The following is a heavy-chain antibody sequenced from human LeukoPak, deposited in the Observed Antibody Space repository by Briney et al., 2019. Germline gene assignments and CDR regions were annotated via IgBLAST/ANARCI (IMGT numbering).Heavy chain of an antibody. Sequence: GGSLRLSCAASGFPFSSYWMSWVRQAPGNGLEWVANIKKDGDDKHYVDSVKGRFTVSRDNAKTSLYLQMNNLRAEDTAVYYCARVPGTSNYYGSGSPDYWGQGTLVTVSS. J-gene: IGHJ4*02. CDR1: GFPFSSYW. CDR3: ARVPGTSNYYGSGSPDY. CDR2: IKKDGDDK. V-gene: IGHV3-7*04. D-gene: IGHD3-10*01.